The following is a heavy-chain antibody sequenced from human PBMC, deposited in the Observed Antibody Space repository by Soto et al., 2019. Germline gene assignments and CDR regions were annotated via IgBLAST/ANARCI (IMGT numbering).Heavy chain of an antibody. CDR3: ARDNDRPQLGGNYYYILDV. Sequence: QVQLEQSGAEVKKPGSSVKVSCKASGGTFRTAASIWVRQAPGQGLEWMGGIMPVFRTPDYAQKFQGRVTITADESTNTAYIELSGLRSDDTAVYYCARDNDRPQLGGNYYYILDVWGQGTTITVSS. CDR2: IMPVFRTP. D-gene: IGHD2-8*01. J-gene: IGHJ6*02. V-gene: IGHV1-69*12. CDR1: GGTFRTAA.